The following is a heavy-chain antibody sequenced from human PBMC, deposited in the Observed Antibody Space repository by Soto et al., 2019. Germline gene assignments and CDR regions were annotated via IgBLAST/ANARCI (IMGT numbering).Heavy chain of an antibody. J-gene: IGHJ4*02. CDR2: IDFDGRNS. V-gene: IGHV3-33*01. CDR1: GIRFSSNG. Sequence: QLQVVESGGGVFQPGSSPRLSCVTSGIRFSSNGMHWLRQAPGKGLEWVTGIDFDGRNSYYADSVKGRFTISRDDSRSTLYLHMNSLRAEDTALYYCARDLNFLSLELDHRGQGTLVTVAS. CDR3: ARDLNFLSLELDH.